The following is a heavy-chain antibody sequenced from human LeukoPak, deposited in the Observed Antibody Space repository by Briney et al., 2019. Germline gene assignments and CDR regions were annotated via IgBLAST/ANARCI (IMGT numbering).Heavy chain of an antibody. CDR3: ARPQARTIFGLGDWFDP. D-gene: IGHD3-3*01. J-gene: IGHJ5*02. CDR2: INWNGGST. V-gene: IGHV3-20*01. Sequence: GGSLRLSCAASGFTFDDYGMSWVRQAPGKGLEWVSGINWNGGSTGYADSVKGRFTISRDNAKNSLYLQMNSLRAEDTALYHCARPQARTIFGLGDWFDPWGQGTLVTVSS. CDR1: GFTFDDYG.